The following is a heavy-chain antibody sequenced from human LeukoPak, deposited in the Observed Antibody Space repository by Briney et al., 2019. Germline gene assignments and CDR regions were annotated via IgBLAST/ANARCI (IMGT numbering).Heavy chain of an antibody. D-gene: IGHD3-10*01. V-gene: IGHV3-30*02. CDR2: ISDSGGDK. J-gene: IGHJ4*02. CDR1: GFTFSRYG. CDR3: ARDGGSESYAFDY. Sequence: PGGSLRLSCAASGFTFSRYGVHWVRQAPGKGLEWVAFISDSGGDKWYADSVKGRLTISRGKSKNTVNLQMSSLRVEDTALYYCARDGGSESYAFDYWGQGTQVTVSS.